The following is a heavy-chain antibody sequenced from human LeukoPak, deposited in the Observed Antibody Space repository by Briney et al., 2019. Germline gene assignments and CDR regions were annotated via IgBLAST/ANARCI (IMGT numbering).Heavy chain of an antibody. CDR1: GGTFSSYA. CDR2: IIPIFGTA. V-gene: IGHV1-69*06. J-gene: IGHJ6*03. CDR3: ARVYGASGHAYCGGDCYPYYMDV. Sequence: GSSVKVSCKASGGTFSSYAISWVRQAPGQGLEWMGGIIPIFGTANYAQKFQGRVTITADKSTSTAHMELSSLRSEDTAVYCCARVYGASGHAYCGGDCYPYYMDVWGKGTTVTVSS. D-gene: IGHD2-21*02.